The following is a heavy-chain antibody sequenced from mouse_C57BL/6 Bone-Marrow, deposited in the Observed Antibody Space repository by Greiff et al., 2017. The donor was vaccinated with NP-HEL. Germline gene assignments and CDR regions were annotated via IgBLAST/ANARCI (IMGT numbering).Heavy chain of an antibody. V-gene: IGHV1-7*01. CDR3: ARRRKSYDPYYFDY. Sequence: QVQLQQSGAELAKPGASGKLSCKASCYTFTSYWMHWGKQRPGPGLEWIGYINPSSGYTKYNQKFKDKATLTADKSSSTAYMQLSSLTYEDSAVYYCARRRKSYDPYYFDYWGQGTTLTVSS. CDR1: CYTFTSYW. D-gene: IGHD2-12*01. J-gene: IGHJ2*01. CDR2: INPSSGYT.